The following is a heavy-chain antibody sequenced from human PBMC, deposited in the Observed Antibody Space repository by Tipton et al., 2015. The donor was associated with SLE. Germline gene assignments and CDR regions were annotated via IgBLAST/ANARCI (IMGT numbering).Heavy chain of an antibody. CDR1: GGSINYYY. D-gene: IGHD2-2*01. Sequence: GLVKPSETLSLTCTVSGGSINYYYWNWIRQPPGKGLEWIGYVFYNGNTNYNASLKSRVTMSVDTSKSQFSLQLRSVTAADTAVYYCARGGHCTSDSCYVYYYYMDVWGEGTTVAAPS. CDR2: VFYNGNT. J-gene: IGHJ6*03. CDR3: ARGGHCTSDSCYVYYYYMDV. V-gene: IGHV4-59*01.